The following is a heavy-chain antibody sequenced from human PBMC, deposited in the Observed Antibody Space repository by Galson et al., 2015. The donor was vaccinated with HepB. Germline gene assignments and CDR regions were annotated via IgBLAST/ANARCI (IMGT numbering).Heavy chain of an antibody. CDR3: ARGGVVPAAMVDY. CDR1: GFTFSDYY. V-gene: IGHV3-11*06. J-gene: IGHJ4*02. Sequence: LRLSCAASGFTFSDYYMSWIRQAPGKGLEWVSYISTSSSYTNYADSVKGRFTISRDNAKNSLYLQMNSLKAEDTAVSFCARGGVVPAAMVDYWGQGTLVTVSS. D-gene: IGHD2-2*01. CDR2: ISTSSSYT.